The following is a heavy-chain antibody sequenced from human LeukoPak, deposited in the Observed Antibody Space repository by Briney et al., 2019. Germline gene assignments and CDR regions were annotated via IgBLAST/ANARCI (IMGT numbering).Heavy chain of an antibody. D-gene: IGHD6-13*01. CDR1: GFTFSTYW. V-gene: IGHV3-7*01. J-gene: IGHJ4*02. CDR3: TREAAAGIDN. Sequence: PGGSLRLSCAASGFTFSTYWMSWVRQAPGKGLEWVANIKQDGSEKYYLDSVKGRFTISRDNAKNSLYLQMNSLRAEDTAVYFCTREAAAGIDNWGQGTLVTVFS. CDR2: IKQDGSEK.